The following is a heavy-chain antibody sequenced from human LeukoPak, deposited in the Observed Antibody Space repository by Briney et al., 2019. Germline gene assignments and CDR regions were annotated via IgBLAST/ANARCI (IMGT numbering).Heavy chain of an antibody. Sequence: LETLPLTCTVSGGSLSSSSYYWGWIRQPPGKGLEWIGSIYYSGSTYYNPSLKSRVTISVDTSKNQFSLALSSVTAADTDVYFCARHPLSSRWIDYWGQGTLVTVSS. CDR3: ARHPLSSRWIDY. CDR1: GGSLSSSSYY. V-gene: IGHV4-39*01. D-gene: IGHD6-13*01. CDR2: IYYSGST. J-gene: IGHJ4*02.